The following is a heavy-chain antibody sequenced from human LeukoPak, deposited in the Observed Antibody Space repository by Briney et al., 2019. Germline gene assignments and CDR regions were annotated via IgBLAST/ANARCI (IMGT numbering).Heavy chain of an antibody. CDR3: ASLYDYGTYFDY. J-gene: IGHJ4*02. CDR1: GGSISSSSYY. Sequence: PSETLSLTCTVSGGSISSSSYYWGWIRQPPGKGLEWIGSIYYNGSTYYNPSLKSRVTISVDTSKNQFSLKLSSVTAADTAVYYCASLYDYGTYFDYWGQGTLVTVSS. V-gene: IGHV4-39*01. D-gene: IGHD4-17*01. CDR2: IYYNGST.